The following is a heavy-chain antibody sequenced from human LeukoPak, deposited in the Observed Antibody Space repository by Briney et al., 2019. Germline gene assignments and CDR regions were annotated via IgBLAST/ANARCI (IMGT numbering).Heavy chain of an antibody. J-gene: IGHJ2*01. V-gene: IGHV3-20*04. CDR3: ARTPYNYDSSGPYYWFFDL. D-gene: IGHD3-22*01. CDR1: GFTFDDYG. Sequence: SGGSLRLSCAASGFTFDDYGMSWVRQAPGKGLEWVSGINWNGGSTVYADSVRGRFSISRDNAKNSLYLQMKSLRAEDTALYYCARTPYNYDSSGPYYWFFDLWGRGTQVTVSS. CDR2: INWNGGST.